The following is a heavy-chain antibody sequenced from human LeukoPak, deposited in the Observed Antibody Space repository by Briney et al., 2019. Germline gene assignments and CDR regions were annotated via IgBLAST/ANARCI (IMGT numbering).Heavy chain of an antibody. Sequence: GGSLTLSCAASGFTFSNTWMTWVRQAPGKGLEWVGRIKSKADAGTIDYTAPVKGRFTISRDDSKNTLYLQMNSLKTEDTAVYYCTTMLWFGELLSSNPWGRGSLVTVSS. D-gene: IGHD3-10*01. CDR2: IKSKADAGTI. V-gene: IGHV3-15*01. CDR3: TTMLWFGELLSSNP. CDR1: GFTFSNTW. J-gene: IGHJ5*02.